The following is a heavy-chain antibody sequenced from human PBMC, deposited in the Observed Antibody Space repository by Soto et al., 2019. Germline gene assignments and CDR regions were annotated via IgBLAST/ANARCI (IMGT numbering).Heavy chain of an antibody. CDR1: GYTFTNND. CDR2: MNPGSGDT. CDR3: ERMERFGSLNWLEP. D-gene: IGHD3-10*01. V-gene: IGHV1-8*02. Sequence: ASVXVSFKASGYTFTNNDFICFRQATGQGLEWMGWMNPGSGDTGYAQKFKGRVTMTREISIATAYMELNSLTSEDTDIYYCERMERFGSLNWLEPWGQGTLVNVYS. J-gene: IGHJ5*02.